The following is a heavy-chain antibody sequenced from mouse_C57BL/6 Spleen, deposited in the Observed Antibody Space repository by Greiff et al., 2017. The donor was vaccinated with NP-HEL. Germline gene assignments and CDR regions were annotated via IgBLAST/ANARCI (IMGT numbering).Heavy chain of an antibody. Sequence: VQLQQSGPELVKPGASVKIPCKASGYTFTDYNMDWVKQSHGKSLEWIGDINPNNGGTIYNQKFKGKATLTVDKSSSTAYMELRSLTSEDTAVYYCARELLRGGDWYFDVWGTGTTVTVSS. J-gene: IGHJ1*03. CDR3: ARELLRGGDWYFDV. CDR2: INPNNGGT. CDR1: GYTFTDYN. D-gene: IGHD1-1*01. V-gene: IGHV1-18*01.